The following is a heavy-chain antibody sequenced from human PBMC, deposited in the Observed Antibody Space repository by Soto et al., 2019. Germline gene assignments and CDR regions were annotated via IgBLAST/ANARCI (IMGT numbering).Heavy chain of an antibody. CDR2: ISPNSGAT. Sequence: SVEVACKXSGYTFSDYDLHWVRQAPVQGLEWMGWISPNSGATEYAPKFQGRVTMTTDTSISTAFLKLASLRPAATAIYYCASGPREQLWLPFAHWGKGTLVNVSS. CDR3: ASGPREQLWLPFAH. D-gene: IGHD2-21*01. J-gene: IGHJ1*01. V-gene: IGHV1-2*02. CDR1: GYTFSDYD.